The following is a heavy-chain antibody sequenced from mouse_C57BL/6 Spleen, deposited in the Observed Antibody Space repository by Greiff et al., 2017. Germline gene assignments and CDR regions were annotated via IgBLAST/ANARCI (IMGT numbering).Heavy chain of an antibody. CDR2: IDPSDSYT. CDR3: ARPNWDDAMDY. D-gene: IGHD4-1*01. J-gene: IGHJ4*01. Sequence: VQLQQSGAELVKPGASVKLSCKASGYTFTSYWMQWVKQRPGQGLEWIGEIDPSDSYTNYNQKFKGKATLTVDTSSSTAYMQLSSLTSEDSAVYYCARPNWDDAMDYWGQGTSVTVSS. V-gene: IGHV1-50*01. CDR1: GYTFTSYW.